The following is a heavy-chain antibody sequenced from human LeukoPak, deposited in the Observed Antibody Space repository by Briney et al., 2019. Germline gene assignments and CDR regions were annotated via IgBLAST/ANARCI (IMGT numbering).Heavy chain of an antibody. J-gene: IGHJ3*02. CDR3: ARMGAEGGAFDI. V-gene: IGHV2-70*04. Sequence: SGPALVKPTQTLTLTCTFSGFSLSTSGMRVSWIRQPPGKALEWLARIDWDDDKFYSTSLKTSLTISKDTSKNQVVLTMTNMDPVDTATYYCARMGAEGGAFDIWGQGTMVTVSS. CDR2: IDWDDDK. CDR1: GFSLSTSGMR. D-gene: IGHD3-16*01.